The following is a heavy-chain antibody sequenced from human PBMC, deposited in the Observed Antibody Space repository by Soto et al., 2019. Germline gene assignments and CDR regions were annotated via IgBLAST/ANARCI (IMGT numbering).Heavy chain of an antibody. V-gene: IGHV5-51*01. CDR2: IYPGDTDT. CDR1: GYSFSHYW. CDR3: AKRSSGVKPIDY. Sequence: PGESLKISCKGSGYSFSHYWIGWVRQMPGKGLEWMGIIYPGDTDTRYSPSFPGQVTISADKSINTAHLQWRSLRASDTAMYYGAKRSSGVKPIDYWGQGSLVTVSS. D-gene: IGHD2-8*01. J-gene: IGHJ4*02.